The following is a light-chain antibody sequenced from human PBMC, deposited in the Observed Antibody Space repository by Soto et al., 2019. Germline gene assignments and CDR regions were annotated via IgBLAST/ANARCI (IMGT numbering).Light chain of an antibody. Sequence: EIVMTQSPATLSVSPGERATLSCRASQSVSSSLARYQQKPGQAPRLLIYGASTRATGIPARFSGSGSGTEFTLTISSLQSEDFAVYYCQQYNNWPPYTFGQGPKLEIK. CDR3: QQYNNWPPYT. V-gene: IGKV3-15*01. CDR1: QSVSSS. CDR2: GAS. J-gene: IGKJ2*01.